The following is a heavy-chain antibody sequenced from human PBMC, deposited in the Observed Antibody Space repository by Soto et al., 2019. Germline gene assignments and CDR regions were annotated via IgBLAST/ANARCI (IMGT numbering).Heavy chain of an antibody. CDR1: GFTFSNYA. J-gene: IGHJ3*02. V-gene: IGHV3-23*01. CDR3: AKDRTTMYDAFDI. Sequence: GGSLRLSCAASGFTFSNYAMSWVRQAPGKGLEWVLTITGSGGSTYYADSVKGRFTISRDNSKNTLYLQMNSLRAEDTAVYYCAKDRTTMYDAFDIWGQGTMVTVS. D-gene: IGHD1-7*01. CDR2: ITGSGGST.